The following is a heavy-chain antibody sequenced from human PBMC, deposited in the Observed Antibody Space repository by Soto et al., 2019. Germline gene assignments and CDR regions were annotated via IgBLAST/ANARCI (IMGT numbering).Heavy chain of an antibody. J-gene: IGHJ6*02. D-gene: IGHD1-1*01. V-gene: IGHV3-30-3*01. CDR2: ISYDGSNK. CDR1: GFTFSSYA. Sequence: GGSLRLSCAASGFTFSSYAMHWVRQAPGKGLEWVAVISYDGSNKYYADSVKGRFTISRDNSKNTLYLQMNSLRAEDTAVYYCAREGRVSGANVYYYYGMDVWGQGPTVTV. CDR3: AREGRVSGANVYYYYGMDV.